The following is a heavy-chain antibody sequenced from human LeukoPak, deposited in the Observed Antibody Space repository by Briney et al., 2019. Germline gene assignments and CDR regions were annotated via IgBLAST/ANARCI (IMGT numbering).Heavy chain of an antibody. Sequence: GGSLRLSCAASGFTFSGSAMHWVRQASGKGLEWVGRIRSKANSYATAYAASVKGRFTISRDDSKNTACLQMNSLKTEDTAVYYCTSFVDTAMMYYFDYWGQGTLVTVSS. CDR1: GFTFSGSA. J-gene: IGHJ4*02. CDR2: IRSKANSYAT. V-gene: IGHV3-73*01. CDR3: TSFVDTAMMYYFDY. D-gene: IGHD5-18*01.